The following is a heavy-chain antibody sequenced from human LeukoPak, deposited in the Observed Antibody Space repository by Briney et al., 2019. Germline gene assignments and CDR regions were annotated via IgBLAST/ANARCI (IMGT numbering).Heavy chain of an antibody. J-gene: IGHJ4*02. D-gene: IGHD3-22*01. V-gene: IGHV3-23*01. CDR2: ISDSGGST. CDR3: AKRGVAIRVILVGFHKEAYYFDS. Sequence: GGSLRLSCAVSGITLSNYGMSWVRQAPGKGLEWVAGISDSGGSTNYADSVKGRFTISRDNPKSTLYLQLNSLRAEDTAVYFCAKRGVAIRVILVGFHKEAYYFDSWGQGALVTVSS. CDR1: GITLSNYG.